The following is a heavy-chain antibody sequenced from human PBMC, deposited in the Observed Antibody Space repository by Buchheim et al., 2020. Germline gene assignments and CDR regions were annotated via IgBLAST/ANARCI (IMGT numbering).Heavy chain of an antibody. CDR1: GGTFSSYT. CDR3: ARGQRSASGTRSQKAVADPLGV. Sequence: QVQLVQSGAEVKKPGSSVKVSCKASGGTFSSYTISWVRQAPGQGLEWMGRIIPILGIANYAQKFQGRVTITADKSTSTAYMELSSLRSEDTAVYYCARGQRSASGTRSQKAVADPLGVWGQGTL. CDR2: IIPILGIA. V-gene: IGHV1-69*02. J-gene: IGHJ4*02. D-gene: IGHD6-19*01.